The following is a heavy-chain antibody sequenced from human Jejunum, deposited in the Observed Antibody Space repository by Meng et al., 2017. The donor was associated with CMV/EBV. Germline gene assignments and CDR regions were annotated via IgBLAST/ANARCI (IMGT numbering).Heavy chain of an antibody. J-gene: IGHJ6*02. CDR2: ISWSGGSV. V-gene: IGHV3-9*01. CDR3: AKDSGRYDFYAMAV. Sequence: GFTFDDYAIRWGRHRPGKGLEWVSAISWSGGSVVYADSVKGRFTTSRDNARKSVHLQLNSLRGEDTAVYYCAKDSGRYDFYAMAVWGQGTTVTVSS. D-gene: IGHD1-20*01. CDR1: GFTFDDYA.